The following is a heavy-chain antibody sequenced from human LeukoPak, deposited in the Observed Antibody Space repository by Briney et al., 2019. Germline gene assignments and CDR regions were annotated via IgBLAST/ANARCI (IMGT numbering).Heavy chain of an antibody. CDR3: ARAPRYCSSTSCYHFDY. V-gene: IGHV1-2*02. CDR2: INPNSGGT. J-gene: IGHJ4*02. D-gene: IGHD2-2*01. Sequence: ASVKVSCKASGYTFTGYYMHWVRQAPGQGVEWMGWINPNSGGTNYAQKFQGRVTMTRDTSISTAYMELSRLRSDDTAVYYCARAPRYCSSTSCYHFDYWGQGTLVTVSS. CDR1: GYTFTGYY.